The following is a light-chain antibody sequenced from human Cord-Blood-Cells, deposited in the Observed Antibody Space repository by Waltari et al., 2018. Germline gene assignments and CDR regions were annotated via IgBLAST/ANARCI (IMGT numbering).Light chain of an antibody. CDR1: QDISNY. Sequence: DIQMTQSPSSLSASVGDRVTITCQASQDISNYLNWYQQKPRKAPKPLIYDASHLETGVPSRFSGSGSGTDFTFTISSLQPEDIATYYCQQYDNLPLTLGGGTKVEIK. V-gene: IGKV1-33*01. CDR3: QQYDNLPLT. CDR2: DAS. J-gene: IGKJ4*01.